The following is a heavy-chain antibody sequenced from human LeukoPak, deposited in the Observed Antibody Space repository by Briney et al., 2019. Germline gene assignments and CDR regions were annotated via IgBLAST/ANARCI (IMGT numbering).Heavy chain of an antibody. D-gene: IGHD1-14*01. J-gene: IGHJ4*02. CDR1: GGPISIYY. CDR3: ASEGMKDY. V-gene: IGHV4-4*07. Sequence: SDPLSLTCTVSGGPISIYYGMWIRDPAGRAGVCIGHIYPSGCPNQHPSLEGRVTMSVDTSKNQFSPELSSVTAADTVVYYCASEGMKDYWGQRTLVTVSS. CDR2: IYPSGCP.